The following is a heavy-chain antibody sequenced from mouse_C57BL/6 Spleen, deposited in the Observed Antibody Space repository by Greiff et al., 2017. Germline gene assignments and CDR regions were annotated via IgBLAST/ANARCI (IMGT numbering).Heavy chain of an antibody. CDR3: AKTNPLFSHWYFDV. CDR2: IWRGGST. V-gene: IGHV2-5*01. Sequence: QVQLKESGPGLVQPSQSLSITCTVSGFSLTSYGVHWVRQSPGKGLEWLGVIWRGGSTDYNAAFMSRLSITKDNSKSQVFFKMNSLQADDTAIYYCAKTNPLFSHWYFDVWGTGTTVTVSS. D-gene: IGHD1-1*01. CDR1: GFSLTSYG. J-gene: IGHJ1*03.